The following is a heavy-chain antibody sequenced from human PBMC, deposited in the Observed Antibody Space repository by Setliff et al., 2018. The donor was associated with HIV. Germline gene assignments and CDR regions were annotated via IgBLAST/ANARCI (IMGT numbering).Heavy chain of an antibody. CDR2: IIPIFGTA. J-gene: IGHJ4*02. D-gene: IGHD2-15*01. CDR1: GGTFSNFV. V-gene: IGHV1-69*06. Sequence: GASVKVSCKASGGTFSNFVITWVRQAPGQGLEWMGRIIPIFGTANYAQKFQGRVTITADKSTSTAYMELSSLRSEDTAVYYCARGCSGGSCFRSFDYWGQGTLVTSPQ. CDR3: ARGCSGGSCFRSFDY.